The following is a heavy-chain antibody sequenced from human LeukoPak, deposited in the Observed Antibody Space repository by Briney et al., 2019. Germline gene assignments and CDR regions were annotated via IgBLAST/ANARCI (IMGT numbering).Heavy chain of an antibody. V-gene: IGHV3-7*01. CDR2: IKQDGSEK. Sequence: GGSLRLSCAASGFTFSSSWMSWVRQAPGEGLEWVANIKQDGSEKYYVDSVKGRFTISRDNAKNSLYLQMNSLRAEDTAVYYCARDPGWLQFRGEDYFDYWGQGTLVTVSS. CDR3: ARDPGWLQFRGEDYFDY. D-gene: IGHD5-24*01. J-gene: IGHJ4*02. CDR1: GFTFSSSW.